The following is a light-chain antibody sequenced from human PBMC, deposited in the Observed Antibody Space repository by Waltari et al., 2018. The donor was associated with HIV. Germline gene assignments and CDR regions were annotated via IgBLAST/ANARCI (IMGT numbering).Light chain of an antibody. CDR3: QAWDKTFNV. CDR1: RLRDKF. J-gene: IGLJ1*01. Sequence: SYDLTQPPSVSVSPGRTVKITCSGHRLRDKFVCWYQQKPGHSPILLIYQDFKRPSWIPERFPASKIGDVSTLTINGAPTIDEADYYCQAWDKTFNVFGTRTAVTV. V-gene: IGLV3-1*01. CDR2: QDF.